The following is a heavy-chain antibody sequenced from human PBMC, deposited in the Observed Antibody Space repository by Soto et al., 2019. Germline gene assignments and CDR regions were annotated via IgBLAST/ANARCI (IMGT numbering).Heavy chain of an antibody. Sequence: GESLKISCKGSGYSFTSYWIGWVRQMPGKGLEWMGIIYPGDSDTRYSPSFQGQVTISADKSISTAYLQWSSLKASDTAMYYCARHVEGSSKQGYYYYGMDVWGQGTTVTVYS. CDR3: ARHVEGSSKQGYYYYGMDV. CDR2: IYPGDSDT. CDR1: GYSFTSYW. D-gene: IGHD2-2*01. J-gene: IGHJ6*02. V-gene: IGHV5-51*01.